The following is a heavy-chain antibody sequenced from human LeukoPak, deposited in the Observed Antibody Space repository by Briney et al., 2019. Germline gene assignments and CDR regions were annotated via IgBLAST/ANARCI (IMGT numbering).Heavy chain of an antibody. Sequence: SEALSLTCTVSGGSISSYYWSWIRQPPGKGLECIGYIYNSGSTNYNPSLKSRVSISVDTSKNQFSLKLSSVTAADTAVYYCARSAIDAFDIWGQGTMVTVSS. D-gene: IGHD6-25*01. J-gene: IGHJ3*02. CDR2: IYNSGST. V-gene: IGHV4-59*08. CDR1: GGSISSYY. CDR3: ARSAIDAFDI.